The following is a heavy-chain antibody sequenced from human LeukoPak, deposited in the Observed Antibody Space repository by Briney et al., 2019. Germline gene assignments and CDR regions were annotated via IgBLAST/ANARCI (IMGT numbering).Heavy chain of an antibody. V-gene: IGHV4-59*12. Sequence: PSETLSLTCTVSGGSISSYYWSWIRQAPGKGLEWIGEVYHSGLTNYSPSLKSRVTMSIDKSKNIFSLNLTSVTAADTALYYCARGYCTGGNCYSFGYWGQGTLVTVSS. D-gene: IGHD2-15*01. CDR3: ARGYCTGGNCYSFGY. CDR1: GGSISSYY. J-gene: IGHJ4*02. CDR2: VYHSGLT.